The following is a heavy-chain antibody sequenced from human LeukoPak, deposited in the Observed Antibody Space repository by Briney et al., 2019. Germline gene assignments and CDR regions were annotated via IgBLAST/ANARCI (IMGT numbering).Heavy chain of an antibody. V-gene: IGHV3-11*01. D-gene: IGHD3-10*01. J-gene: IGHJ4*02. Sequence: GGSLRLSCAAYGFTFSDYYMSWIRQAQGKGREGVSYISSSCSTLYYAASVKPRFPLSRDTANNSPYLQMNSLRAEDTAVYYCARRSGSGSYYNPISAYFDYWGQGTLVTVSS. CDR1: GFTFSDYY. CDR3: ARRSGSGSYYNPISAYFDY. CDR2: ISSSCSTL.